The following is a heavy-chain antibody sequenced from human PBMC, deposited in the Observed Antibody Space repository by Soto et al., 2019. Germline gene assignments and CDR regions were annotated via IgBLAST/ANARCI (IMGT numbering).Heavy chain of an antibody. Sequence: SETLSLTCAVYGGSFSGYFYSWIRQPPGKGLEWIGEITHGGSTNYNPSLKSRVTISIDTSKNQFSLKLSSVTAADTAVYYCVLSRPRNAARDYWGQGTQVTVSS. V-gene: IGHV4-34*01. CDR2: ITHGGST. CDR3: VLSRPRNAARDY. J-gene: IGHJ4*02. D-gene: IGHD2-2*01. CDR1: GGSFSGYF.